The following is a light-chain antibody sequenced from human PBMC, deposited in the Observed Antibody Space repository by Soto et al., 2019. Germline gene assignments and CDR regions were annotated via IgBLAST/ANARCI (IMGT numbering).Light chain of an antibody. V-gene: IGKV3-20*01. CDR1: QTVYNGF. CDR2: GAS. J-gene: IGKJ1*01. Sequence: ENVLTQSPGTLSLSPGERATLSCRASQTVYNGFLAWYQQKPGQAPRLLIYGASSRATGIPDRFSGSGSGTDFTLTISSLEPEDFATYYCQQYNGYSRTFGQGTKVEIK. CDR3: QQYNGYSRT.